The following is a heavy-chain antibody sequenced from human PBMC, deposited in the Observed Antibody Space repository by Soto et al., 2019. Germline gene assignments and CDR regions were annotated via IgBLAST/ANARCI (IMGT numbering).Heavy chain of an antibody. J-gene: IGHJ4*02. CDR1: GGTFSSYA. V-gene: IGHV1-69*01. CDR3: ARVGVVVTAYYFDY. Sequence: QVQLVQSGAEVKKPGSSVKVSCKASGGTFSSYANSWVRQAPGQGLEWMGGIIPIFGTANYAQKFQGRVTITADESTSTAYMELSSLRSEDTAVYYCARVGVVVTAYYFDYWGQGTLVTVSS. D-gene: IGHD3-22*01. CDR2: IIPIFGTA.